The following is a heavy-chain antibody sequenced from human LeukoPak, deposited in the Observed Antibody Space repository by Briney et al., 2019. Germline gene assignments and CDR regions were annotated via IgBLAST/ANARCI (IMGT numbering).Heavy chain of an antibody. CDR1: GGSISSYY. CDR2: IHYSGST. D-gene: IGHD4-23*01. Sequence: SETLSLTCTVSGGSISSYYWTWIRQPPGKGLEWIGYIHYSGSTNYNPSLKSRVTISVDTSKNQFSLKLSSVTAADTAVYYCARADYGGNPAHWGQGTLVTVSS. CDR3: ARADYGGNPAH. J-gene: IGHJ4*02. V-gene: IGHV4-59*01.